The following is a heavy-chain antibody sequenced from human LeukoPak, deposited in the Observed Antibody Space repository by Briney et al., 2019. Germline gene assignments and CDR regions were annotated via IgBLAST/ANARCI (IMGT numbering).Heavy chain of an antibody. J-gene: IGHJ4*02. V-gene: IGHV3-21*01. D-gene: IGHD2-15*01. Sequence: TGGSLRLSCAASGFTFSSYSMNWVRQAPGKGLEWVSSISSSSSYIYYADSVKGRFTISRDNAKNSLYLQMNSLRAEDTAVYNCARDAVVVVAASGPGYYFDYWGQGTLVTVSS. CDR1: GFTFSSYS. CDR2: ISSSSSYI. CDR3: ARDAVVVVAASGPGYYFDY.